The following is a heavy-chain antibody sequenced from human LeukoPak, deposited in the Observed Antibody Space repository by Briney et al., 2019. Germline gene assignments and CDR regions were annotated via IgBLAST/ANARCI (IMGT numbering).Heavy chain of an antibody. CDR3: AKTDVGPVVD. D-gene: IGHD1-26*01. Sequence: PGGSLRLSCAASGFTFSRYAMSWVRQAPGKGLEWVSGISGSGGSTDYADSVKGRFTISRDNSKNTLYLQMNSLRAEDTAVYYCAKTDVGPVVDWGQGTLVTVSS. CDR2: ISGSGGST. V-gene: IGHV3-23*01. J-gene: IGHJ4*02. CDR1: GFTFSRYA.